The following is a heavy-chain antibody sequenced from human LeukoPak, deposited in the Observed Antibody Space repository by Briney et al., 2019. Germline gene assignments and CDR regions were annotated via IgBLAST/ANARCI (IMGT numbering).Heavy chain of an antibody. J-gene: IGHJ4*02. CDR2: ISSSSSYI. CDR3: ARAGIVGATSYY. D-gene: IGHD1-26*01. Sequence: GGSLGLSCAASGFTFSSYSMNWVRQAPGKGLEWVSSISSSSSYIYYADSVKGRFTISRDNAKNSLYLQMNGLRAEDTAVYYCARAGIVGATSYYWGQGTLVTVSS. V-gene: IGHV3-21*01. CDR1: GFTFSSYS.